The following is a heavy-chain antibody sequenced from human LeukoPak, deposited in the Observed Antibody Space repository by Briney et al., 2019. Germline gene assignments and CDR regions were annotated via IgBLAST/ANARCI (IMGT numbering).Heavy chain of an antibody. CDR1: GYTSTGYY. J-gene: IGHJ4*02. CDR2: INPNSGGT. D-gene: IGHD5-12*01. Sequence: ASVKVSCKASGYTSTGYYMHWVRQAPGQGLEWMGWINPNSGGTNYAQKFQGRVTMTRDTSISTAYMELSRLRSDDTAVYYCARETPIVATHGTEGFDYWGQGTLVTVSS. CDR3: ARETPIVATHGTEGFDY. V-gene: IGHV1-2*02.